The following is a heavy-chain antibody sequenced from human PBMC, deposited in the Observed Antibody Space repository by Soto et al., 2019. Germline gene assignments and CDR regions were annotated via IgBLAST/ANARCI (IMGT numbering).Heavy chain of an antibody. J-gene: IGHJ3*02. Sequence: LRLSCAASGFTFSSYAMSWVRQAPGKGLEWVSAISGSGGSTYYADSVKGRFTISRDNSKNTLYLQMNSLRAEDTAVYYCAKPLWDCGGDCYPPGGAFDIWGQGTMVTVSS. CDR2: ISGSGGST. D-gene: IGHD2-21*02. V-gene: IGHV3-23*01. CDR3: AKPLWDCGGDCYPPGGAFDI. CDR1: GFTFSSYA.